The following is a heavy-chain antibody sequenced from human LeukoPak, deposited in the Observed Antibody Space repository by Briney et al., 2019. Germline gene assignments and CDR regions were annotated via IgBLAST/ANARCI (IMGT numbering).Heavy chain of an antibody. V-gene: IGHV3-7*01. CDR3: ASGYYYDSSGYYY. CDR2: IKQDGSEK. Sequence: GGPLRLSCAASGFTFSSYWMSWVRQAPGKGLEWVANIKQDGSEKYYVDSVKGRFIISRDNAKNSLYLQMNSLRAGDTAVYYCASGYYYDSSGYYYWGQGTLVTVSS. D-gene: IGHD3-22*01. J-gene: IGHJ4*02. CDR1: GFTFSSYW.